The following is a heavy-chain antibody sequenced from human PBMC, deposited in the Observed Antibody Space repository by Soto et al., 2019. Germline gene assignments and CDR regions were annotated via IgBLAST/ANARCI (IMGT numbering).Heavy chain of an antibody. V-gene: IGHV4-39*01. D-gene: IGHD6-13*01. CDR3: ARDIAAGKKGWFDP. Sequence: SETLSLTCTVSGGSISSSSYYWGWIRQPPGKGLEWIGSIYYSGSTYYNPSLKSRVTISVDTSKNQFSLKLSSVTAADTAVYYCARDIAAGKKGWFDPWGQGTLVTVSS. CDR2: IYYSGST. CDR1: GGSISSSSYY. J-gene: IGHJ5*02.